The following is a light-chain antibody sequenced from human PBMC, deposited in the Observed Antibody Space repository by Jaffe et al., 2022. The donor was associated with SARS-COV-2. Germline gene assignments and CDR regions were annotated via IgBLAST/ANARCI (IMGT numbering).Light chain of an antibody. J-gene: IGKJ2*01. CDR2: SAS. CDR3: LQDYNYPYT. Sequence: AIQMTQSPSSLSASVGDRVTITCRASQGIRNDLGWYQQRPGKAPKLLIYSASSLQSGVPSRFNGSGSGTDFTLTISSLQPEDFATYYCLQDYNYPYTFGQGTELEIK. V-gene: IGKV1-6*01. CDR1: QGIRND.